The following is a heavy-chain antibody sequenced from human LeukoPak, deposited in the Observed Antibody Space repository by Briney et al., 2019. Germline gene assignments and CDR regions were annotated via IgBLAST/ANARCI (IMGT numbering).Heavy chain of an antibody. D-gene: IGHD3-22*01. CDR1: GYTFTGYY. J-gene: IGHJ4*02. CDR2: INPSGGST. Sequence: GASVKVSCKASGYTFTGYYMHWVRQAPGQGLEWMGIINPSGGSTSYAQKFQGRVTMTRDMSTSTVYMELSSLRSEDTAVYYCARGAYYYDSSGYSFDYWGQGTLVTVSS. CDR3: ARGAYYYDSSGYSFDY. V-gene: IGHV1-46*01.